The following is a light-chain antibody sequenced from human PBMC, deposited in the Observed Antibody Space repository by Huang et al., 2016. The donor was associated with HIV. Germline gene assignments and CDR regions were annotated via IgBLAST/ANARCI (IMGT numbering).Light chain of an antibody. Sequence: DIQMTQSPSSLSASVGDRVAITCRASQGISNSLAWYQQKPGKAPKLLLYAASRLECGVTSRFSGSGSGTVYTLTISSLQPEDVAIYHCQQYHGVPWTFGQGTKVEVK. J-gene: IGKJ1*01. CDR2: AAS. CDR1: QGISNS. CDR3: QQYHGVPWT. V-gene: IGKV1-NL1*01.